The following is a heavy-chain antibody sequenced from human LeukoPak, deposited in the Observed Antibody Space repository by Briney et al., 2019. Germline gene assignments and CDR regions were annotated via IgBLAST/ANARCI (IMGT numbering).Heavy chain of an antibody. CDR1: GFTFDDYA. CDR2: ISWNSGSI. D-gene: IGHD1-26*01. CDR3: AKDMGPYYYYYYMDV. V-gene: IGHV3-9*01. Sequence: GRSLRLSCAASGFTFDDYAMHWVRQAPGKGLEWVSGISWNSGSIGYADSVKGRFTISRDNAKNSLYLQMNSLRAEGTALYYCAKDMGPYYYYYYMDVWGKGTTVTVSS. J-gene: IGHJ6*03.